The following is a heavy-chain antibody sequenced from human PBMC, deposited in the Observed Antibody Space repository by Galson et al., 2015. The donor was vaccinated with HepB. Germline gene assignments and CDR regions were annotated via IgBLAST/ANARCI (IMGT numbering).Heavy chain of an antibody. CDR1: GFTVSSNY. Sequence: SLRLSCAASGFTVSSNYMSWVRQAPGKGLEWVSVIHSGGATYFADSVKGRFTVSRDTSKNTLYLQMNSLRAKDTAVYFCARGYSNNWYSGLGYWGQGALVTVSS. J-gene: IGHJ4*02. CDR3: ARGYSNNWYSGLGY. CDR2: IHSGGAT. D-gene: IGHD6-13*01. V-gene: IGHV3-53*01.